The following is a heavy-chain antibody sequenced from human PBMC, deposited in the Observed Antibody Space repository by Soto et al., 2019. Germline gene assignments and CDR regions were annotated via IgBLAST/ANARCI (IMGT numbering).Heavy chain of an antibody. V-gene: IGHV4-34*01. CDR2: INHSGST. D-gene: IGHD3-10*01. CDR3: ARGYYYGSGNTYYFDY. Sequence: SETLSLTCAVYGGSFSGYYWSWIRQPPGKGLEWIGEINHSGSTNYNPSLKSRVTISVDTSKNQFSLKLSSVTAADTAVYYCARGYYYGSGNTYYFDYWGQGTLVTVSS. CDR1: GGSFSGYY. J-gene: IGHJ4*02.